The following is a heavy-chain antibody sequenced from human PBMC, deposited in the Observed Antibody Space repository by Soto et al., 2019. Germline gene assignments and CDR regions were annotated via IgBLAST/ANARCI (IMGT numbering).Heavy chain of an antibody. CDR1: GFTFSSYS. D-gene: IGHD3-16*01. Sequence: GGSLRLSCAASGFTFSSYSMNWVRQAPGKGLEWVSYISSSSSTIYYADSVKGRFTICRDNAKNSLYLQMNSLRDGYTAVYYCARDSHDYVWGSYHPVDYLGQGTLVTVSS. CDR3: ARDSHDYVWGSYHPVDY. J-gene: IGHJ4*02. CDR2: ISSSSSTI. V-gene: IGHV3-48*02.